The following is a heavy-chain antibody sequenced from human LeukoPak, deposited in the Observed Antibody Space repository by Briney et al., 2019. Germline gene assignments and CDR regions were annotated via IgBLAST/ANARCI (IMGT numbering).Heavy chain of an antibody. CDR3: ARGRYVTTRGGAAAGFLDY. Sequence: PSETLSLTCAVSGGSFSGHYWNWIRQPPGKGLEWIGEINHGGSTNYNPSLKSRVTISVDTSQNQFSLWLSSVTAADTAVYYCARGRYVTTRGGAAAGFLDYWGRGTLVTVST. CDR1: GGSFSGHY. CDR2: INHGGST. J-gene: IGHJ4*02. V-gene: IGHV4-34*01. D-gene: IGHD6-13*01.